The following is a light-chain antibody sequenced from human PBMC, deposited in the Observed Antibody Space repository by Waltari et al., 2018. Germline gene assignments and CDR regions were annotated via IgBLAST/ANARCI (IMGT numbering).Light chain of an antibody. J-gene: IGKJ1*01. CDR1: KSLLYKSPGRNY. V-gene: IGKV4-1*01. CDR3: HKFSATWWT. Sequence: DIVLTKSPDSLPLSLGERATIRCNSSKSLLYKSPGRNYLACYQHKPGQPPKLLIYWASTRASGVPDRFSGSVFGTHFSLTISGLQAEDVAVYYCHKFSATWWTFGQGTKVAIK. CDR2: WAS.